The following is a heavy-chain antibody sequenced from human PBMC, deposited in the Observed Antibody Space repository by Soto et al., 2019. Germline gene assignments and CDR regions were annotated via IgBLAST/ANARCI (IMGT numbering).Heavy chain of an antibody. Sequence: EVQLVETGGGLIQPGGSLRLSCAASGLSVSSSYMSWVRQAPGKGLEWVSLIYSGGDTYYTDSVKGRLNISRDNSKNTLHLQIKGLRAEDTAVYYCASAGGRGYSYGYIYWGQGTLVTVSS. D-gene: IGHD5-18*01. CDR1: GLSVSSSY. CDR3: ASAGGRGYSYGYIY. V-gene: IGHV3-53*02. CDR2: IYSGGDT. J-gene: IGHJ4*02.